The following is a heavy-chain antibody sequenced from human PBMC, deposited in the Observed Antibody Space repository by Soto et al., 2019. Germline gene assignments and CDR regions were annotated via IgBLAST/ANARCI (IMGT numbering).Heavy chain of an antibody. D-gene: IGHD5-18*01. J-gene: IGHJ4*02. CDR3: ARIPRYSFPTSDDLDS. V-gene: IGHV1-69*13. CDR1: GGTFYTYT. Sequence: SVKVSCKASGGTFYTYTFSWVREAPGQGLEWMGSTTPIYPTTNYAEKFQGRLTVTADGSTNTAYMELNSLTSEDTAVYYCARIPRYSFPTSDDLDSWGQGTLVTVSS. CDR2: TTPIYPTT.